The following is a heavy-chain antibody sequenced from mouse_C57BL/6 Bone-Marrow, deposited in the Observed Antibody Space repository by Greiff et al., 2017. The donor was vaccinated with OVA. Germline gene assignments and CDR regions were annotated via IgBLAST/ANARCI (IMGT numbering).Heavy chain of an antibody. CDR1: GYTFTSYW. J-gene: IGHJ4*01. V-gene: IGHV1-55*01. D-gene: IGHD2-12*01. Sequence: QVQLQQPGAELVKPGASVKMSCKASGYTFTSYWITWVKQRPGQGLEWIGDIYPGSGSTNYNEKFKSKATLTVDTSSSTAYMQLSSLTSEDSAVYYCARYYSNDVAMDYWGQGTSVTVSS. CDR2: IYPGSGST. CDR3: ARYYSNDVAMDY.